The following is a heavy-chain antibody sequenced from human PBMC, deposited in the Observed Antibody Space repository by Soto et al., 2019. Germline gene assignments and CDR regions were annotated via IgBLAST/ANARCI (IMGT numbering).Heavy chain of an antibody. CDR3: ASHTYYYGSGSYTHNWFDP. J-gene: IGHJ5*02. V-gene: IGHV6-1*01. CDR2: TYYRSKWYN. Sequence: SQTLSLTCAISGDSVSSNSAAWNWIRQSPSRGLEWLGRTYYRSKWYNDYAVPVKSRITINPDTSKNQFSLQLNSVTPEDTAVYYCASHTYYYGSGSYTHNWFDPWGQGTLVTVSS. CDR1: GDSVSSNSAA. D-gene: IGHD3-10*01.